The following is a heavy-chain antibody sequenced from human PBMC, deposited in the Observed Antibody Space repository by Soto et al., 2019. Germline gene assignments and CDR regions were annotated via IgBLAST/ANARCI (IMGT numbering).Heavy chain of an antibody. V-gene: IGHV1-69*01. CDR1: RDTFNKYA. CDR3: ARGETYLGV. J-gene: IGHJ6*02. Sequence: QVQLVQSGAEVKKPGSSVKVSCKTSRDTFNKYAFNWVRQAPGQGLEWMGWIIPIFSSRNYAEKFQGRVTSPADDSTSTAYMELSSLRFEDTAVYYCARGETYLGVWGQGTTVTVSS. CDR2: IIPIFSSR.